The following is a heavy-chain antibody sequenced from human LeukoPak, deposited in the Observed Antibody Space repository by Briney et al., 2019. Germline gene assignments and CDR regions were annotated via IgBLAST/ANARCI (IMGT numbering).Heavy chain of an antibody. CDR2: ISYDGSNK. CDR3: ARDGGSGSYPHYFDY. V-gene: IGHV3-30*03. Sequence: GGSLRLSCAASGFTFSSYGMHWVRQAPGKGLEWVAVISYDGSNKYYADSVKGRFTISRDNSKNTLYLQMNSLRAEDTAVYYCARDGGSGSYPHYFDYWGQGTLVTVSS. CDR1: GFTFSSYG. J-gene: IGHJ4*02. D-gene: IGHD1-26*01.